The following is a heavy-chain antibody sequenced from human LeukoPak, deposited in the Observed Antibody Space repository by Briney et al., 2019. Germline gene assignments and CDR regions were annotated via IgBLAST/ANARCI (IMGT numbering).Heavy chain of an antibody. CDR2: INHSGST. Sequence: SETLSLTCAVYGGSFSGYYWSWIRQPPGKGLEWIGEINHSGSTNYNPSLKSRVTISVDTSKNQFSLKLSSVTAADTAVYYCARGLYDSSGYNPYFDYWGQGTLVTVSS. CDR1: GGSFSGYY. CDR3: ARGLYDSSGYNPYFDY. D-gene: IGHD3-22*01. J-gene: IGHJ4*02. V-gene: IGHV4-34*01.